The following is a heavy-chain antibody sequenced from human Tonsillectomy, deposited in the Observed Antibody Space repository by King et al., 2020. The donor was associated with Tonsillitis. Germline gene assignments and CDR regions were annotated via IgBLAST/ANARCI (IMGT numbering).Heavy chain of an antibody. CDR3: AKDVTAGNSYFSILDV. D-gene: IGHD2-21*01. CDR2: ISWNGAYI. J-gene: IGHJ6*02. Sequence: VQLVESGGGLVQPGRSLRLSCEASGLTFDDYGMHWVRQAPGKGLEWVSGISWNGAYIDYADSVKGRFTISRDNAKNSLYLLMNSVRAEDTALYFWAKDVTAGNSYFSILDVWGHGTTVTVSS. V-gene: IGHV3-9*01. CDR1: GLTFDDYG.